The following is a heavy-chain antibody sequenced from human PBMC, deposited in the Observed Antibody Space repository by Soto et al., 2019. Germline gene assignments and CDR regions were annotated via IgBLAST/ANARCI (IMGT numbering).Heavy chain of an antibody. CDR2: SSAYNGNT. CDR1: GYTFTIYG. D-gene: IGHD2-21*01. CDR3: ASDVEIVVVADYYCGMDV. Sequence: QVQLVQSGAEVKQPGASVKVSCKASGYTFTIYGISWVRQAPGQGLEWRVWSSAYNGNTNYAQKLQVRVTMTTDTSTRTAYMELRSLRSDDMAVYYWASDVEIVVVADYYCGMDVWGQGTTVTVSS. J-gene: IGHJ6*02. V-gene: IGHV1-18*03.